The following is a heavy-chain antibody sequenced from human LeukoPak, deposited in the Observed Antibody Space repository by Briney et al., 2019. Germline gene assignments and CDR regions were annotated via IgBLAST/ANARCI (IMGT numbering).Heavy chain of an antibody. J-gene: IGHJ4*02. D-gene: IGHD2-2*01. Sequence: GGSLRLSCAASGFTFSSYSMNWVRQAPGKGLEWVSSISSSSSYIYYADSVKGRFTISRDNAKNSLYLQMNSLRAEDTAVYYCARDSAPTRYGVPAPLDYWGQGTLVTVSS. V-gene: IGHV3-21*01. CDR1: GFTFSSYS. CDR2: ISSSSSYI. CDR3: ARDSAPTRYGVPAPLDY.